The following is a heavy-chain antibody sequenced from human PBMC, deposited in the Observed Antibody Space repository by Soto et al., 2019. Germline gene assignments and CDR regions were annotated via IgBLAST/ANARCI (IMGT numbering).Heavy chain of an antibody. V-gene: IGHV2-70*11. CDR2: IDWDDDK. CDR1: GFSISTSRMC. Sequence: GPTPVNPTQTLTLTCTFSGFSISTSRMCVSWIRQPPGKALEWLARIDWDDDKYYSTSLKTRLTISKDTSKNQVVLTMTNMDPVDTATYYCARSTYYFVSSGYGFYSFXYWGQGTLVXVSS. J-gene: IGHJ4*02. CDR3: ARSTYYFVSSGYGFYSFXY. D-gene: IGHD3-22*01.